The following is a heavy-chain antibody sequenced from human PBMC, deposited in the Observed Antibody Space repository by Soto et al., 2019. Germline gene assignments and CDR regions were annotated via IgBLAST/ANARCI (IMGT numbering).Heavy chain of an antibody. CDR3: AKTGYSSSWRYYYYGMDV. CDR1: GGSISSSNW. J-gene: IGHJ6*02. V-gene: IGHV4-4*02. Sequence: SETLSLTCAVSGGSISSSNWWSWVRQPPGKGLEWIGEIYHSGSTNYNPSLKSRVTISVDKSKNQFSLKLSSVTAADTAVYYCAKTGYSSSWRYYYYGMDVWGQGTTVTVS. CDR2: IYHSGST. D-gene: IGHD6-13*01.